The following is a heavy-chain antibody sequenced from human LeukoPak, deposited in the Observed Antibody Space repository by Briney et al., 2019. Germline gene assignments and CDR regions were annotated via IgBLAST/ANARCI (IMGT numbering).Heavy chain of an antibody. D-gene: IGHD3-9*01. CDR2: IYYSGST. V-gene: IGHV4-30-4*08. CDR3: ARGRTYYDILTGYNPLGFDY. Sequence: SETLSLTCTVSGGSISSGGYYWSWIRQPPGKGLEWIGYIYYSGSTYYNPSLKSRVTISVDTSKNQFSLKLSSVTAADTAVYYCARGRTYYDILTGYNPLGFDYWGQGTLVTVSS. CDR1: GGSISSGGYY. J-gene: IGHJ4*02.